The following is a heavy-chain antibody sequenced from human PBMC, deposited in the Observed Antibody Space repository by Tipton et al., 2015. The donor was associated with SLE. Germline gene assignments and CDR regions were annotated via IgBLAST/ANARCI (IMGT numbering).Heavy chain of an antibody. CDR1: GGSIRINDFF. D-gene: IGHD3-3*01. CDR3: ARGGLTLFGMVTSDY. CDR2: FAHSGSS. J-gene: IGHJ4*02. Sequence: TLSLTCTVSGGSIRINDFFWGWIRQPPGGGLEWIGSFAHSGSSFYNPSLKSRVSISADTSRNEFSLRLNSVTAADTAVYYCARGGLTLFGMVTSDYWGQGTLVTVSS. V-gene: IGHV4-39*07.